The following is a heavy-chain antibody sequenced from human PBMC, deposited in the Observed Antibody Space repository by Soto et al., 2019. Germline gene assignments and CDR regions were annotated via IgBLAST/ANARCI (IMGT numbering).Heavy chain of an antibody. CDR1: GFTFSSYD. J-gene: IGHJ5*02. CDR2: IGTAGDT. CDR3: AKDPGIAEVGS. Sequence: PGGSLRLSCAASGFTFSSYDMHWVRQATGKGLEWVSAIGTAGDTYYPGSVKGRFTISRDNSKNTLYLQMNSLRAEDTAVYYCAKDPGIAEVGSWGQGTLVTVSS. V-gene: IGHV3-13*01. D-gene: IGHD6-13*01.